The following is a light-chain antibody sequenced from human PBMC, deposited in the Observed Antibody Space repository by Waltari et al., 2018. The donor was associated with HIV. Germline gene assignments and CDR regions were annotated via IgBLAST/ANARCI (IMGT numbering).Light chain of an antibody. CDR2: DDS. Sequence: SYVLTQPPSVSVAPGQTARITCGGNNIGRKIVNWYQQRPGQAPVLVVSDDSDRPSEIPERFSGSNSGNTATLAISRVEAGDEADYYCQAWDESRDHVVFGGGTKLTVL. CDR3: QAWDESRDHVV. J-gene: IGLJ2*01. CDR1: NIGRKI. V-gene: IGLV3-21*02.